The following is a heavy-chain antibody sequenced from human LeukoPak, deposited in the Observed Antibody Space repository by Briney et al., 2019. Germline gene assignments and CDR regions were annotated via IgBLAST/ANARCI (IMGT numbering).Heavy chain of an antibody. Sequence: SETLSLTCTVSGGSIINYYWSWIRQPPGKGLEWVGYIYFSGSTNYNPSLKSRVTISVDTSKNQFSLKLSSVTAADTAVYYCARNRDGYNLADFDYWGRGTLVTVSS. CDR3: ARNRDGYNLADFDY. CDR2: IYFSGST. CDR1: GGSIINYY. V-gene: IGHV4-59*01. D-gene: IGHD5-24*01. J-gene: IGHJ4*02.